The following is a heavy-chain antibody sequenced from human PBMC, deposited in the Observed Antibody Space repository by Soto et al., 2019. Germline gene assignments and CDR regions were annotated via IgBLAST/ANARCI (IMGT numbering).Heavy chain of an antibody. CDR2: IIPIFGTA. J-gene: IGHJ5*02. CDR3: ARASYAGHWFDP. D-gene: IGHD2-2*01. CDR1: GGTFSSYA. V-gene: IGHV1-69*06. Sequence: SVKVSCKASGGTFSSYAISWVRQAPGQGLEWMGGIIPIFGTANYAQKFQGRVTITADKSTSTAYMELSSLRSEDTAVYYCARASYAGHWFDPWGQGTLVTVSS.